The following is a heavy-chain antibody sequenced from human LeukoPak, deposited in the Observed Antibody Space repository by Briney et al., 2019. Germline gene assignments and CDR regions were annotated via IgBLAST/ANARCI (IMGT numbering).Heavy chain of an antibody. CDR1: GGSISSGGYS. J-gene: IGHJ6*02. CDR2: INHSGST. CDR3: ARGLLVVRGVIITLSYYYYGMDV. D-gene: IGHD3-10*01. V-gene: IGHV4-30-2*01. Sequence: PSQTLSLTCAVSGGSISSGGYSWSWIRQPPGKGLEWIGEINHSGSTNYNPSLKSRVTISVDTSKNQFSLKLSSVTAADTAVYYCARGLLVVRGVIITLSYYYYGMDVWGQGTTVTVSS.